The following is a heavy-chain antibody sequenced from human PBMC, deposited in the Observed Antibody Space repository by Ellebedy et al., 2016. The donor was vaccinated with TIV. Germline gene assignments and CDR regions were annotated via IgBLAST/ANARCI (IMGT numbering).Heavy chain of an antibody. Sequence: SETLSLTCTVSGGSISSYYWSWIRQPPGKGLEWIGYIYYSGSTNYNPSLKSRVTISVDTSKNQFSLKLSSVTAADTAVYYCARHVRYSSSDFDYWGQGTLVTVSS. CDR1: GGSISSYY. V-gene: IGHV4-59*08. D-gene: IGHD6-6*01. CDR3: ARHVRYSSSDFDY. CDR2: IYYSGST. J-gene: IGHJ4*02.